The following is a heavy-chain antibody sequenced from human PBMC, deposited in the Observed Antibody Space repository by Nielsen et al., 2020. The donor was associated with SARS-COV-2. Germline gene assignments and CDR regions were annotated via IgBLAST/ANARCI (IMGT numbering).Heavy chain of an antibody. CDR3: ARMELYWFDP. V-gene: IGHV4-59*08. CDR2: IYYSGST. Sequence: ESLKISCTVPGGSISSYYWSWIRQPPGKGLEWIGYIYYSGSTNYNPSLKSRVTISVDTSKNQFSLKLSSVTAADTAVYYCARMELYWFDPWGQGTLVTVSS. D-gene: IGHD1-26*01. CDR1: GGSISSYY. J-gene: IGHJ5*02.